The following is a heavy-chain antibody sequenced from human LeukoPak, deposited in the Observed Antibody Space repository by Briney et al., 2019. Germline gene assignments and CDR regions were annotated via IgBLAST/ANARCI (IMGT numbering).Heavy chain of an antibody. CDR1: GYTFTSYY. Sequence: ASVKVSCKASGYTFTSYYMHWVRQAPGQGLEWMGIINPSGGSTSNAQKFQGRVTMTTDTSANTAYMDLSSLRSEDTAVYYCARLSSHYGDYKVDPWGQGTLVTVSS. D-gene: IGHD4-17*01. V-gene: IGHV1-46*01. CDR3: ARLSSHYGDYKVDP. CDR2: INPSGGST. J-gene: IGHJ5*02.